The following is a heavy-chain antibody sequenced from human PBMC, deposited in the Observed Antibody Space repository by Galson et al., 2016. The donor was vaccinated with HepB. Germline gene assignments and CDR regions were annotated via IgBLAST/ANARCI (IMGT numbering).Heavy chain of an antibody. CDR1: GYSFTKYW. V-gene: IGHV5-10-1*01. J-gene: IGHJ4*02. D-gene: IGHD4-11*01. CDR3: ARLYDHSVDY. CDR2: IDPTDSYS. Sequence: QSGAEVKKPGESLTISCKGSGYSFTKYWITWVRQLPGKGLEWMGSIDPTDSYSNYSPSFEGHITFSIDKSITTAYLQWSSLNASDTAMYYCARLYDHSVDYWGQGTLVTVSS.